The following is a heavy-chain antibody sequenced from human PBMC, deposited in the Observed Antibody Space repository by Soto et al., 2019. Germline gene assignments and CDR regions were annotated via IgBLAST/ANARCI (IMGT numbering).Heavy chain of an antibody. CDR1: GYTFTSSY. CDR3: ARYPYDSSGYSGVDP. D-gene: IGHD3-22*01. Sequence: ASVKVSCKASGYTFTSSYIHWVRQAPGQGLEWMGIINPMVGSTNYAQKFQGRVTITADKSTSTAYMELSSLRSEDTAVYYCARYPYDSSGYSGVDPWGQGTLVTVSS. J-gene: IGHJ5*02. V-gene: IGHV1-46*01. CDR2: INPMVGST.